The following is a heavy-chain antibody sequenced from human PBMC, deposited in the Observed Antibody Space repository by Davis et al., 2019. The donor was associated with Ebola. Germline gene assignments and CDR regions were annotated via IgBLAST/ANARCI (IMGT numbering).Heavy chain of an antibody. V-gene: IGHV3-30*18. Sequence: GESLKISCTASGFSFSNYDMHWVRQAPGKGLEWVAVMSYDGSNKYYADSVKGRFTISRDSSHNTLYLQMNSLRAEDTAVYSCAKPAPYDGDAFDLWGQGTMVTVSS. D-gene: IGHD3-22*01. CDR2: MSYDGSNK. CDR1: GFSFSNYD. J-gene: IGHJ3*01. CDR3: AKPAPYDGDAFDL.